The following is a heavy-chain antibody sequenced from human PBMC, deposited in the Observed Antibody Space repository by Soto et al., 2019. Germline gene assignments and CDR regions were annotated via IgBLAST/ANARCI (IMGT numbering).Heavy chain of an antibody. CDR2: INHSGST. V-gene: IGHV4-34*09. J-gene: IGHJ4*02. CDR1: GGSFSGYY. CDR3: ARGGVGSGNFDY. D-gene: IGHD3-3*01. Sequence: PSETLSLTCAVYGGSFSGYYWSWIRQPPGKGLEWIGEINHSGSTNYNPSLKSRVTISVDTSKNQFSLKLSSVTAADTAVYYCARGGVGSGNFDYWGQGTLVTVSS.